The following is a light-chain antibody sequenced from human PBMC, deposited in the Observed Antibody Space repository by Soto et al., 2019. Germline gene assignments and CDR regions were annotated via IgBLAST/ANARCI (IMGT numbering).Light chain of an antibody. Sequence: DIQMTQSPSSLSASVGDRVTITCRESQSISSYLNWYQQKPGKAPKLLIYAASSLQSGVPSRLSGIGSGTDFTLTISSLQPEDFATYYCQQSHSTLMYTFGQGTKLEIK. CDR2: AAS. CDR3: QQSHSTLMYT. V-gene: IGKV1-39*01. CDR1: QSISSY. J-gene: IGKJ2*01.